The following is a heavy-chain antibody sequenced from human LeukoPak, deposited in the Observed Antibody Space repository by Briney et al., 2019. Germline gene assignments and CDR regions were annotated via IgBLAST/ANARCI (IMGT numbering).Heavy chain of an antibody. CDR3: ARGGPWTTVTTTGVPLDY. CDR1: GGSISSDY. Sequence: KTSETLSLTCIVSGGSISSDYWSWIRQPPGKGLEWIGSSYYSGGTNYNPSLKSRVTISVDTSKSQFSLRLISVTAADTAMYYCARGGPWTTVTTTGVPLDYWGQGTLVTVSS. V-gene: IGHV4-59*01. J-gene: IGHJ4*02. D-gene: IGHD4-17*01. CDR2: SYYSGGT.